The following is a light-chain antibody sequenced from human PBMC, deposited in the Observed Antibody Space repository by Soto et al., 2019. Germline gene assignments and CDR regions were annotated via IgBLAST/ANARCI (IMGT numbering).Light chain of an antibody. CDR1: QTINNY. V-gene: IGKV1-39*01. CDR2: GAS. Sequence: DIQMTQSPSTLSASLGDRVTITCRASQTINNYLNWYQQKPGKAPKCLIYGASSLQSGVSSRFSGRGSGTDYTLTISSLQPEDFATYYCQQSYDSPPTFGGGTKVEIK. J-gene: IGKJ4*01. CDR3: QQSYDSPPT.